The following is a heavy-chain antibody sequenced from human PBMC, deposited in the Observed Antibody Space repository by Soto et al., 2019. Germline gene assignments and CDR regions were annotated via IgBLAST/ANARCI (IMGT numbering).Heavy chain of an antibody. CDR2: ISAYNGNT. J-gene: IGHJ4*02. Sequence: QVQLVQSGAEVKKPGASVKVSCKASGYTFTSYGISWVRQAPGQGIEGMGWISAYNGNTNYAQKPQGRVTMTKDTPTSTAYKELRSLRSDDTAVYYCARGREYCSGGSCCLRYCGQGTLVTVS. CDR3: ARGREYCSGGSCCLRY. CDR1: GYTFTSYG. D-gene: IGHD2-15*01. V-gene: IGHV1-18*04.